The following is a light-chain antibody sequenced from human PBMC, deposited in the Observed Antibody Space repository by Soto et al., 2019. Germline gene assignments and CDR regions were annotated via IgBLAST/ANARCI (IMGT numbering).Light chain of an antibody. CDR3: QQYDDLPIT. Sequence: IRMTQSPSSFSASTGYRVTITCRSSQGISSYLAWYQQKPGKAPKLLIYDASNLETGVPSRFSGSGSGTDFTFTISSLQPEDIATYYCQQYDDLPITFGQGTRLEIK. J-gene: IGKJ5*01. CDR2: DAS. CDR1: QGISSY. V-gene: IGKV1-33*01.